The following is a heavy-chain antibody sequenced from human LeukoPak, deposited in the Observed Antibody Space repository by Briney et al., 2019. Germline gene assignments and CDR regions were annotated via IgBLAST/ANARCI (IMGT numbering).Heavy chain of an antibody. J-gene: IGHJ3*02. CDR1: GFTVSSNY. CDR2: IYSGGST. CDR3: ARGPGYCSSTSCDGGAFDI. V-gene: IGHV3-66*01. D-gene: IGHD2-2*01. Sequence: PGGSLRLSCAASGFTVSSNYMSWVRQAPGKGLEWVSVIYSGGSTYYADSVKGRFTISRDNSKNTLYLQMNSLRAEDTAVYYCARGPGYCSSTSCDGGAFDIWGQGTMVTVSS.